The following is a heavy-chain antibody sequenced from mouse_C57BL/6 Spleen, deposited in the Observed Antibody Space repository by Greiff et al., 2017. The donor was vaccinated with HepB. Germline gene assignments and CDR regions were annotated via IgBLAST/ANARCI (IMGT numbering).Heavy chain of an antibody. CDR2: IYPGDGDT. V-gene: IGHV1-82*01. CDR1: GYAFSSSW. J-gene: IGHJ1*03. CDR3: ARFYDYDEYFDG. D-gene: IGHD2-4*01. Sequence: VKLMESGPELVKPGASVKISCKASGYAFSSSWMNWVKQRPGKGLEWIGRIYPGDGDTNYNGKFKGKATLTADKSSSTAYMQLSSLTSEDSAVYFCARFYDYDEYFDGWGTGTTVTVSS.